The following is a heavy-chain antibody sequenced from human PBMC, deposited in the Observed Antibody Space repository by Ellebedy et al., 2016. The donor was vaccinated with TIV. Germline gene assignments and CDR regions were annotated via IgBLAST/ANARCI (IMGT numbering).Heavy chain of an antibody. CDR2: ISQSGGDT. D-gene: IGHD6-19*01. CDR3: SKPPELWLIHTGLVS. Sequence: GESLKISCAASGFPFSNYAMAWVRQAPGKGLEWVSAISQSGGDTYYADSVKGRFTISRDTSQSTLYLQLDSLRADDTAVYYCSKPPELWLIHTGLVSWGQGTLVTVSS. J-gene: IGHJ4*02. V-gene: IGHV3-23*01. CDR1: GFPFSNYA.